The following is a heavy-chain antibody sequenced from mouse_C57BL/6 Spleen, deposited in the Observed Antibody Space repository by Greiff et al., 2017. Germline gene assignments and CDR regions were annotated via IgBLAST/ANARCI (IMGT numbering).Heavy chain of an antibody. CDR3: ARPYSNYVWYFDV. D-gene: IGHD2-5*01. Sequence: EVQLMESGPGLVKPSQSLSLTCSVTGYSITSGYYWNWIRQFPGNKLEWMGYISYDGSNNYNPYLKNRITITRDTSKNQFFLKLNSVTTEDTATYYCARPYSNYVWYFDVWGTGTTVTVSS. CDR2: ISYDGSN. CDR1: GYSITSGYY. J-gene: IGHJ1*03. V-gene: IGHV3-6*01.